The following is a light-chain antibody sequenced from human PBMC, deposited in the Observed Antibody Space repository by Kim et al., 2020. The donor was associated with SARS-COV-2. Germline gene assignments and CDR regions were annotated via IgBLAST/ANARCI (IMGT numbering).Light chain of an antibody. J-gene: IGKJ1*01. CDR1: QGVSSN. CDR3: QQYNNWPPWT. Sequence: SPVERATLACRASQGVSSNLAWYQQKPGLPPRLLIYGASTRATGIPARFSGSRSGTEFTLTISRLQSEDFAVYYCQQYNNWPPWTFGQGTKVDIK. V-gene: IGKV3-15*01. CDR2: GAS.